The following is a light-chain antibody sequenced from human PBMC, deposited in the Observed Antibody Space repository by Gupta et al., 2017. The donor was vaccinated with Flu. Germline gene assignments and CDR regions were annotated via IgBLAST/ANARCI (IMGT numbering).Light chain of an antibody. CDR2: DVS. Sequence: PATLALSPGERATLSCRASQSARSYLAWYQQTPGQGPRLLIYDVSNRATGIPARFSGSGSGTDFTLTITSLEPEDSAVYYCQQRRNWPLTFGRGTKVEIK. CDR1: QSARSY. J-gene: IGKJ1*01. CDR3: QQRRNWPLT. V-gene: IGKV3-11*01.